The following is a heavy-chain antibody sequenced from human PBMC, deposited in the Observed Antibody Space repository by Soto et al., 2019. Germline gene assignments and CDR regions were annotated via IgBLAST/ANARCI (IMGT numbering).Heavy chain of an antibody. V-gene: IGHV3-33*01. J-gene: IGHJ5*02. CDR1: GFTFSSYG. CDR2: IWDDGSNK. D-gene: IGHD3-3*01. CDR3: ARDGRGIFGVVLIWFDP. Sequence: QVQLVESGGGVVQPGRSLRLSCAASGFTFSSYGMHWVRRAPGKALEWVAVIWDDGSNKYYADSVKVRFTISRDNSNNTLYLHMNSLRVEDTAVYYCARDGRGIFGVVLIWFDPWGQVTPVTVSS.